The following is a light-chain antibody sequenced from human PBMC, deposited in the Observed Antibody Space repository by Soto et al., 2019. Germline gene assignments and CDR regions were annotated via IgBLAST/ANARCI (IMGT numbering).Light chain of an antibody. CDR1: QGISGY. CDR2: GAT. CDR3: QQLTSDPRGFT. V-gene: IGKV1-9*01. J-gene: IGKJ3*01. Sequence: DIQLTQSPSFLSASVGDRVTITCRASQGISGYLAWYQQKPGKAPKLLIYGATTLRSGVPSRFSGTGSGTEFTLTISSLQPEDFATYHCQQLTSDPRGFTFGPGTKVDIK.